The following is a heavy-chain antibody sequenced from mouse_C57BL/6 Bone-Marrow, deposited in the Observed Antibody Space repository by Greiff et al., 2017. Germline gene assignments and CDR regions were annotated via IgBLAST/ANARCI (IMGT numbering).Heavy chain of an antibody. Sequence: QVQLQQSGAELARPGASVKLSCKASGYTFTSYGISWVQQRTGQGLEWIGEIYPRSSNTYYNEKFKGKATLTADKSSSTAYMELRSLTSEDSAVYFCARSKGYYYGSSADYWGQGTTLTVSS. J-gene: IGHJ2*01. V-gene: IGHV1-81*01. CDR3: ARSKGYYYGSSADY. CDR1: GYTFTSYG. CDR2: IYPRSSNT. D-gene: IGHD1-1*01.